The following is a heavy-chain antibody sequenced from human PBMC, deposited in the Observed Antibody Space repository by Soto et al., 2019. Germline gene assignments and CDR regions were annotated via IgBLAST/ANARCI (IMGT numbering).Heavy chain of an antibody. CDR1: VFTFGDYV. D-gene: IGHD3-9*01. V-gene: IGHV3-49*04. CDR2: IRSKAYGGTT. CDR3: TRDSDISSGMEV. J-gene: IGHJ6*01. Sequence: SLRLSCRSSVFTFGDYVMNCVRQSPGKWLEWVGFIRSKAYGGTTEYAASVKGRFTVSRDGSKSIAYLQMNSLKTEDTAVYYCTRDSDISSGMEVWGQGTTVSVSS.